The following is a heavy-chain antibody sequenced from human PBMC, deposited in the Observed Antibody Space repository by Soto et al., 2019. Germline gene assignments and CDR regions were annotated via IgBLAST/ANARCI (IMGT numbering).Heavy chain of an antibody. CDR3: ARFRGVSYYYYYGMDV. CDR2: IYYSGST. CDR1: GGSISSSSYY. J-gene: IGHJ6*02. V-gene: IGHV4-39*01. Sequence: QLQLQESGPGLVKPSETLSLTCTVSGGSISSSSYYWGWIRQPPGKGLEWIGSIYYSGSTYYNPSLKSRVTISVDTSKNQFSLKLSSVTAADTAVYYCARFRGVSYYYYYGMDVWGQGTTVTVSS. D-gene: IGHD3-10*01.